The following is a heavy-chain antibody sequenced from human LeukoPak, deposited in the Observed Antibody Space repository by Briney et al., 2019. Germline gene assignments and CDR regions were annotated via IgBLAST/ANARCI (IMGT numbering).Heavy chain of an antibody. J-gene: IGHJ6*03. V-gene: IGHV3-48*04. D-gene: IGHD2-2*01. Sequence: QPGGSLRLSCAASGFTFRSYWMNWVRQAPGKGLEWVSYISSSSSTIYYADSVKGRFTISRDNAKNSLYLQMNSLKAEDTAVYYCASGGTSFLVGSYYYMDVWGKGTTVTVSS. CDR2: ISSSSSTI. CDR3: ASGGTSFLVGSYYYMDV. CDR1: GFTFRSYW.